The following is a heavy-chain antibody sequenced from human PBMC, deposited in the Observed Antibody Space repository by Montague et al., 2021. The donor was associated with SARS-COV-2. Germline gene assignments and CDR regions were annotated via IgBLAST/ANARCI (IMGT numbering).Heavy chain of an antibody. J-gene: IGHJ4*02. Sequence: SLRLSCPASGFTFSSFEMNWVRQAPGKGLEWVSYISSSGSPQHYADPVRGRFTISRDNAKNSLYLQMNSLRAEDTAIYYCAREVPTVVKIDCWGQGTLVTVSS. CDR1: GFTFSSFE. CDR2: ISSSGSPQ. CDR3: AREVPTVVKIDC. V-gene: IGHV3-48*03. D-gene: IGHD4-23*01.